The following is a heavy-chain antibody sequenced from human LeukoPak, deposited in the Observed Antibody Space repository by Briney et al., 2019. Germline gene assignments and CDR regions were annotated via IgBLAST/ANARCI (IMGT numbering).Heavy chain of an antibody. CDR3: ARHGTGYSSSWYYFDY. Sequence: PSETLSLTCAVYGGSFSGYYWSWIRQPPGKGLEWIGEINHSGSTNYNPSLKSRVTISVDTSKNQFSLKLSSVTAADMAVYYCARHGTGYSSSWYYFDYWGQGTLVTVSS. D-gene: IGHD6-13*01. V-gene: IGHV4-34*01. CDR2: INHSGST. CDR1: GGSFSGYY. J-gene: IGHJ4*02.